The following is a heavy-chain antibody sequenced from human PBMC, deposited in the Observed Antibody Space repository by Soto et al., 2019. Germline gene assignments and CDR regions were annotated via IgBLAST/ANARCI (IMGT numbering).Heavy chain of an antibody. Sequence: PGGSLRLSCATSGFIFSDYYMHWIRQAPGKGLEWISYISGNGRIIQYADSAKGRFTISRDNAQNSLYLQMNSLRAEDTALYFCSRDFDAASRTDFHYWGQGTLVTVPS. V-gene: IGHV3-11*01. CDR1: GFIFSDYY. CDR2: ISGNGRII. CDR3: SRDFDAASRTDFHY. D-gene: IGHD2-15*01. J-gene: IGHJ4*02.